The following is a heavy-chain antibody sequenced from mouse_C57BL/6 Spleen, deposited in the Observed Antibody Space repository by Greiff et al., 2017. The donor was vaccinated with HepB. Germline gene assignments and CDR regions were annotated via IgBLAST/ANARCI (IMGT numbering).Heavy chain of an antibody. Sequence: QVQLKQSGPELVKPGASVKLSCKASGYTFTSYDINWVKQRPGQGLEWIGWIYPRDGSTKYNEKFKGKATLTVYTSSSTAYMELHSLPSADSAVYFCARRTGTGAMDYWGQGTSGTVSS. D-gene: IGHD4-1*01. CDR1: GYTFTSYD. J-gene: IGHJ4*01. V-gene: IGHV1-85*01. CDR3: ARRTGTGAMDY. CDR2: IYPRDGST.